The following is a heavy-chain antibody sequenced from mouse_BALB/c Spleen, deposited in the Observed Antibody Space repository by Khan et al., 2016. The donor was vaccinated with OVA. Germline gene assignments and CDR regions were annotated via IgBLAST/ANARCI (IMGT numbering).Heavy chain of an antibody. CDR1: GYTLTSYT. V-gene: IGHV1-4*01. J-gene: IGHJ3*01. CDR3: VRDGDYHKDDVWFEC. CDR2: INPSNGYT. D-gene: IGHD2-13*01. Sequence: QVQLQQSGAELARPGASVKMSCKASGYTLTSYTIHWIKERPGQGLEWIGNINPSNGYTNYNQKFKDKATLTTDKTSTTAYLQLGSLTSDDSVVFDLVRDGDYHKDDVWFECGDRGTLVAGS.